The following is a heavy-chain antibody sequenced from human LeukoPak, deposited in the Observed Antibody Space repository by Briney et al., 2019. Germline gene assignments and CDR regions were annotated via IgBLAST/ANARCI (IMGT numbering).Heavy chain of an antibody. V-gene: IGHV3-30*02. CDR3: ARGLHPSGYWYFDL. CDR2: IRYDGSKK. J-gene: IGHJ2*01. D-gene: IGHD3-10*01. CDR1: GFTFISYG. Sequence: GGSLRLSCAASGFTFISYGMHWVRQAPGKGLEWVAFIRYDGSKKYYADSVKGRFTISRDNSKNTLYLQMNSLRAEDTAVYYCARGLHPSGYWYFDLWGRGTLVTVSS.